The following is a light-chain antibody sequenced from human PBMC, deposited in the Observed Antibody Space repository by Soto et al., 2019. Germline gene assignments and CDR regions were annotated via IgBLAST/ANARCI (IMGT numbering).Light chain of an antibody. J-gene: IGKJ4*01. CDR3: LQSTHWPPT. Sequence: DVVMSQSPLSLPVTLGQPASISCRSSQSLVSSDGNTYFHWFHQRPGQSPRRLIHEISKRDSGVPDRFSGSGSGTDFTLKISGVEAEDVGVFYCLQSTHWPPTFGGGTRVEIK. CDR1: QSLVSSDGNTY. CDR2: EIS. V-gene: IGKV2-30*01.